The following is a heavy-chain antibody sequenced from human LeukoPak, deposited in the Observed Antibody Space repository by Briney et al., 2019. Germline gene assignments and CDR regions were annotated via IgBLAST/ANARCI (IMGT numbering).Heavy chain of an antibody. Sequence: PGGSLGLSCAASGFTVSLYYMTWVRQAPGKGLEWVSVIYSGGPTYYADSVKGRFTISRDNSKNTVYLQMNSLRGEDTAVYFCARGWVVATGGFDMWGQGTMVTVSS. D-gene: IGHD2-8*02. V-gene: IGHV3-53*01. CDR3: ARGWVVATGGFDM. J-gene: IGHJ3*02. CDR2: IYSGGPT. CDR1: GFTVSLYY.